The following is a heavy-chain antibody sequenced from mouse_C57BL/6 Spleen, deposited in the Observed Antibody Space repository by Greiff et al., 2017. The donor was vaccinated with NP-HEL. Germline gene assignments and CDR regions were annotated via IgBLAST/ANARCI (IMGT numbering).Heavy chain of an antibody. D-gene: IGHD1-1*01. Sequence: QVQLKESGAELARPGASVKLSCKASGYTFTSYGISWVQQSTGQGLEWIGEIYPRSGNTYYNEKFKGKATLTADKSSSTVYMELRSLTSEDSAIYICAREGTTVVEGDYAMDYWGKGTSVTVSS. CDR2: IYPRSGNT. J-gene: IGHJ4*01. V-gene: IGHV1-81*01. CDR3: AREGTTVVEGDYAMDY. CDR1: GYTFTSYG.